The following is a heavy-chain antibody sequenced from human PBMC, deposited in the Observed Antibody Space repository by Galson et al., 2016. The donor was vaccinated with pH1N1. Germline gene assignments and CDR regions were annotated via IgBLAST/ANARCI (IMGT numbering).Heavy chain of an antibody. D-gene: IGHD4-23*01. V-gene: IGHV3-74*01. Sequence: LRLSCAASGFTFSAYWMHWVRQAPGKGLVWGSRVYTDGGRTGYADSVRGRFTISRDNAKNTLYLKMSSLRAEDTAVYYCARGDYVGYFVDQWGQGTLVAVSS. CDR3: ARGDYVGYFVDQ. J-gene: IGHJ4*02. CDR2: VYTDGGRT. CDR1: GFTFSAYW.